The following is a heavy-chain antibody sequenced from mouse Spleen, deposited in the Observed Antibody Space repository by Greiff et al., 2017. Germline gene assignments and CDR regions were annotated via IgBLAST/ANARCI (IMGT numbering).Heavy chain of an antibody. Sequence: VQLQQSGAELVKPGASVKLSCKASGYTFTSYWMHWVKQRPGQGLEWIGMIHPNSGSTNYNEKFKSKATLTVDKSSSTAYMQLSSLTSEDSAVYYCARSTPTYYSNDDYAMDYWGQGTSVTVSS. D-gene: IGHD2-5*01. CDR1: GYTFTSYW. CDR3: ARSTPTYYSNDDYAMDY. V-gene: IGHV1-64*01. CDR2: IHPNSGST. J-gene: IGHJ4*01.